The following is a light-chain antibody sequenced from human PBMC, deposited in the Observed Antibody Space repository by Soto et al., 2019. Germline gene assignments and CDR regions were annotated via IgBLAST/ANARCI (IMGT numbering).Light chain of an antibody. Sequence: XIVLTQSPGTLSLSPGERATLSCRASQSVSGSYLAWYQQKPGQAPRLLIYGASSRATGIPDRFSGSGSGTDFTLTISRLEPEDFAVYYCQQYRTSPPTFGQGTKVDIK. CDR3: QQYRTSPPT. J-gene: IGKJ1*01. CDR1: QSVSGSY. CDR2: GAS. V-gene: IGKV3-20*01.